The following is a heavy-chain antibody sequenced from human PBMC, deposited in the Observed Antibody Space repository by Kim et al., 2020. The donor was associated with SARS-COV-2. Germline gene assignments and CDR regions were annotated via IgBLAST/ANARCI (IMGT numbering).Heavy chain of an antibody. CDR3: ARRLAVGGTGNEYFDQ. CDR1: GASISSSSYF. V-gene: IGHV4-39*01. D-gene: IGHD6-13*01. Sequence: SETLSLTCTVSGASISSSSYFWAWIRQPPGKGLEWVGNIFFTGSAYYGPSLRSRATMSVDTSKNQFSLKLTSVTAADTAVYFCARRLAVGGTGNEYFDQWGQGTNVTVSS. CDR2: IFFTGSA. J-gene: IGHJ1*01.